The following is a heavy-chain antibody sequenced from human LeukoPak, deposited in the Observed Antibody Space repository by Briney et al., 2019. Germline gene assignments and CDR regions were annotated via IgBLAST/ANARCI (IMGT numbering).Heavy chain of an antibody. D-gene: IGHD3-9*01. CDR2: ISWDATTT. CDR1: GFTFDDYT. CDR3: SKGHYDVLTGYLFDY. J-gene: IGHJ4*02. Sequence: PGGSLRLSCVASGFTFDDYTMHWIRQAPGKGVEWVSLISWDATTTYYADSVKGRFTISRDNSKNSLYLQMDSLRTEDTAFYYCSKGHYDVLTGYLFDYWGQGTLVTVSP. V-gene: IGHV3-43*01.